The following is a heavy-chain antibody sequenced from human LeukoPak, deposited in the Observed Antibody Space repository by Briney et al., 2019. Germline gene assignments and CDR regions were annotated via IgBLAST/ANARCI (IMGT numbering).Heavy chain of an antibody. CDR3: ARVATHDDGGGTSMFYFDD. J-gene: IGHJ4*02. CDR2: FDPEDGET. Sequence: ASVKVSCKVSGYTLTELSMHWVRQAPGKGLEWMGGFDPEDGETIYAQKFQGRVTMTEDTSTDTAYMELSSLRSEDTAVYYCARVATHDDGGGTSMFYFDDWGQGTLVTVSS. CDR1: GYTLTELS. D-gene: IGHD4-23*01. V-gene: IGHV1-24*01.